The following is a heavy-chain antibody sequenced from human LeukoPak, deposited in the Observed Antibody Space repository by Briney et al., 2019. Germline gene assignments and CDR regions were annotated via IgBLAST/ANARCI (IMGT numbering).Heavy chain of an antibody. CDR2: IYYSGST. CDR1: GGSISSSSYY. D-gene: IGHD6-13*01. Sequence: PSETLSLTCTVSGGSISSSSYYWGWIRQPPGKGLEWIGSIYYSGSTYYNPSLKSRVTISVDTSKNQFSLKLSSVTAADTAVYYCARTPSSIWPPRQVDYWGQGTLVTVSS. J-gene: IGHJ4*02. CDR3: ARTPSSIWPPRQVDY. V-gene: IGHV4-39*07.